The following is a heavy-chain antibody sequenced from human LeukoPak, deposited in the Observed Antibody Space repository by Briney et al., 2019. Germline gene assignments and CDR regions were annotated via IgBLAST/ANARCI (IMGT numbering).Heavy chain of an antibody. CDR2: IYYSGST. J-gene: IGHJ1*01. V-gene: IGHV4-31*03. D-gene: IGHD6-6*01. CDR3: ARFEQLEEYFQH. CDR1: GGSISSGGYY. Sequence: SETLSLTCTVSGGSISSGGYYWSWIRQHPGKGLEWIGYIYYSGSTYYNPSLKSRVTISVDTSKNQFSLKLSSVTAADTAVYYCARFEQLEEYFQHWGQGTLVTVSS.